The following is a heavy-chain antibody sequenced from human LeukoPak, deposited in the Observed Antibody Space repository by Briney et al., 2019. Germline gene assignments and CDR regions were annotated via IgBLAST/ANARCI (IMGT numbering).Heavy chain of an antibody. Sequence: GGSLRLSCAASGFTFSSFAMHWVRQAPGKGREWVTFIQYDGTNKYYADSVKGRFTISRDNSKNTLYLQMNSLRAEDTAVYYCARDLWGSGSYSEYWGQGTLVTVSS. CDR2: IQYDGTNK. CDR1: GFTFSSFA. J-gene: IGHJ4*02. D-gene: IGHD1-26*01. CDR3: ARDLWGSGSYSEY. V-gene: IGHV3-30*02.